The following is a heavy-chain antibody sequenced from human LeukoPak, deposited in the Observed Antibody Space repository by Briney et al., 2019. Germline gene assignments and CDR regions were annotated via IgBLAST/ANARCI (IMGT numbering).Heavy chain of an antibody. Sequence: SETLSLTCTVSGGSISSGDYYWNWIRQPAGKGLEWIGRIYTSGSTNYNPSLKSRVTISVDTSKNQFSLRLSSVTAADTAVYYCARDSGAVEDTGVGFDYWGQGTLVTVSS. D-gene: IGHD2-8*02. J-gene: IGHJ4*02. CDR2: IYTSGST. CDR3: ARDSGAVEDTGVGFDY. V-gene: IGHV4-61*02. CDR1: GGSISSGDYY.